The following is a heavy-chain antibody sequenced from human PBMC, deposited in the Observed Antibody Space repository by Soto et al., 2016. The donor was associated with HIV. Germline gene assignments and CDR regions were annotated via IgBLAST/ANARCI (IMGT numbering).Heavy chain of an antibody. CDR3: ALVPASF. Sequence: EVQLLDSGGGLVQPGGSLRLSCVASGFTFSSHAMSWVRQAPGKGLEWVSSINSDTSTYYADSVKGRFTISRDNSKNTLFLQMNSLRAEDTALYYCALVPASFWGQGTLVTVSS. CDR2: INSDTST. V-gene: IGHV3-23*01. J-gene: IGHJ1*01. CDR1: GFTFSSHA. D-gene: IGHD2-2*01.